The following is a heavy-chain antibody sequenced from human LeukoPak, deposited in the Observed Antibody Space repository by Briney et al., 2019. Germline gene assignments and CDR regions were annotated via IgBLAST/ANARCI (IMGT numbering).Heavy chain of an antibody. CDR3: ARVVVAAKGFDP. CDR2: IIPILGIA. CDR1: GGTFSSYT. D-gene: IGHD2-15*01. Sequence: ASVKVSCKASGGTFSSYTISWVRQAPGQGLEWMGRIIPILGIANYAQKFQGRVTITADKSTSTAYMELSRLRSDDTAVYYCARVVVAAKGFDPWGQGTLVTVSS. V-gene: IGHV1-69*02. J-gene: IGHJ5*02.